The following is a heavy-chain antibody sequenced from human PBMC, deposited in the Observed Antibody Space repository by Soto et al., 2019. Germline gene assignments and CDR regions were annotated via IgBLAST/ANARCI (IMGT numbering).Heavy chain of an antibody. D-gene: IGHD4-17*01. Sequence: SETLSLTCTVSGGSISSSSYYWGWIRQPPGKGLEWIGSIYYSGSTYYNPSLKSRVTISVDTSKNQFSLKLSSVTAADTAVYYCARYYGDSGTTYNWFDSWGQGTLVTVSS. V-gene: IGHV4-39*01. CDR2: IYYSGST. CDR3: ARYYGDSGTTYNWFDS. J-gene: IGHJ5*01. CDR1: GGSISSSSYY.